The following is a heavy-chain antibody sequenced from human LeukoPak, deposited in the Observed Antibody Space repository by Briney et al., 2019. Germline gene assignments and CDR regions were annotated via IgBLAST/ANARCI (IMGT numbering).Heavy chain of an antibody. Sequence: GGSLRLSCTGSGFTFSSYSMNWVRQAPGKGLEWVSYISGSGGSTYYADSVKSRFTISRDNSKNTLYLQMNSLRAEDTAVYYCAKRRGLELLYYYYMDVWGKGTTVTVSS. J-gene: IGHJ6*03. D-gene: IGHD1-7*01. CDR1: GFTFSSYS. CDR2: ISGSGGST. CDR3: AKRRGLELLYYYYMDV. V-gene: IGHV3-23*01.